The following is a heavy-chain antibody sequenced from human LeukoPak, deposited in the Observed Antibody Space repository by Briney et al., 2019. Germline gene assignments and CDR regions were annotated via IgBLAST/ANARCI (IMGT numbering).Heavy chain of an antibody. CDR3: AKTYYYDSSGRSGAFDI. V-gene: IGHV3-23*01. D-gene: IGHD3-22*01. CDR2: ISGSGGST. Sequence: GGSLRLSCAASGFTFSSYAMSWVRQAPGKGLEWVSAISGSGGSTYHADSVKGRFTIPRDNSKNTLYLQMNSLRAEGTAVYYCAKTYYYDSSGRSGAFDIWGQGTMVTVSS. J-gene: IGHJ3*02. CDR1: GFTFSSYA.